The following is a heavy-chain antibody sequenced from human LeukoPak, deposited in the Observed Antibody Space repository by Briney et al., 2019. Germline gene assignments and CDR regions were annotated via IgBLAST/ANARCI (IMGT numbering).Heavy chain of an antibody. CDR3: ARARGSGSYYFDH. D-gene: IGHD3-10*01. V-gene: IGHV1-2*02. Sequence: ASVKVSCKASGYTFTGYYMHWVRQAPGQGLEWMGWINPNSGGTNYAQKFQGRVTMTRDTSISTAYMELSRLRSDDTAVYYCARARGSGSYYFDHWGQGTLVTVSS. J-gene: IGHJ4*02. CDR1: GYTFTGYY. CDR2: INPNSGGT.